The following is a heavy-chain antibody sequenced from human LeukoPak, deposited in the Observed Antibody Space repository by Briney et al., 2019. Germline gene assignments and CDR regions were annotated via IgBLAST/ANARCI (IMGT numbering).Heavy chain of an antibody. CDR1: GFTFSSYS. V-gene: IGHV3-21*01. D-gene: IGHD5-12*01. J-gene: IGHJ4*02. CDR3: ARGGYSGYDLIV. Sequence: GGSLRLSCAASGFTFSSYSMNWVRQAPGKGLEWVSSISSSSSYIYYADSVKGRFTISRDNAKNSLYLQMNSLRAEDTAVYYCARGGYSGYDLIVWGQGTLVTVSS. CDR2: ISSSSSYI.